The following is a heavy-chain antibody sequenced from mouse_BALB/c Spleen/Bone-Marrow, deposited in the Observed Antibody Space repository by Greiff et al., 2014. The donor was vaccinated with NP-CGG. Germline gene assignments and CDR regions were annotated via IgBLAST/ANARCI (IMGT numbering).Heavy chain of an antibody. CDR3: ARGVESYH. J-gene: IGHJ3*01. D-gene: IGHD1-1*01. Sequence: QVQLQQSGAELARPGASVKLSCKASGYTFTSYWMQWVKQRPGQGLEWIGAIYPGDGDTRYTQKFKGKATLTADRSSSTAYMQLSSLASEDSAVYYWARGVESYHWGQGTLVTVSA. CDR2: IYPGDGDT. CDR1: GYTFTSYW. V-gene: IGHV1-87*01.